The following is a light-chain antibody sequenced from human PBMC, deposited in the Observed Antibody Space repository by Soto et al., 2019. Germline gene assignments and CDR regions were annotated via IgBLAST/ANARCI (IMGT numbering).Light chain of an antibody. CDR1: QSLVHSNGHTY. CDR2: RIF. CDR3: LQTTAFPHT. V-gene: IGKV2-24*01. Sequence: VMTQTPLSSPVVLGQPASISCKSSQSLVHSNGHTYLTWIQQRPGRPPRLLIYRIFNRFFGVPDRFSGSGAGTEFTLKISSVEAEDVGVYYCLQTTAFPHTFGQGTKLEIK. J-gene: IGKJ2*01.